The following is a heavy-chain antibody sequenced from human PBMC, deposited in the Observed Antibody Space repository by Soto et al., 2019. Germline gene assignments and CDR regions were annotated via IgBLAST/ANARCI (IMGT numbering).Heavy chain of an antibody. D-gene: IGHD4-17*01. CDR2: ISYDGSNK. CDR1: GFTFSSYG. V-gene: IGHV3-30*18. J-gene: IGHJ4*02. CDR3: AKDLDDYGAYYFDY. Sequence: GGSLRLSCAASGFTFSSYGMHWVRQAPGKGLEWVAVISYDGSNKYYADSVKGRFTISRDNSKNTLYLQMNSLRAEDTAVYYCAKDLDDYGAYYFDYWGQGTLVTVSS.